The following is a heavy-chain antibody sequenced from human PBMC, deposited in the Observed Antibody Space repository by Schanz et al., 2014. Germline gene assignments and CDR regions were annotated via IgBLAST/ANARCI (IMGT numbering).Heavy chain of an antibody. J-gene: IGHJ4*02. CDR2: ISSTGIHT. V-gene: IGHV3-NL1*01. CDR3: AKDLAVAGDY. Sequence: VQLVESGGGLVKPGGSLRLSCAASGFTFSNYAMNWIRQAPGKGLEWVSVISSTGIHTDYADSVKGRFTISRDNSKNTLYLQMNSLRAEDTAVYYCAKDLAVAGDYWGQGTLVTVSS. D-gene: IGHD6-19*01. CDR1: GFTFSNYA.